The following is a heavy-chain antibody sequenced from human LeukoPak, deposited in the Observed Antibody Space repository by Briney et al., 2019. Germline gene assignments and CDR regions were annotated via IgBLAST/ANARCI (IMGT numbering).Heavy chain of an antibody. CDR3: ARVDSSSAPLFDY. CDR1: GGTFGSYG. V-gene: IGHV1-69*04. Sequence: ASVKVSCKVSGGTFGSYGISWVRQAPGQGLEWMGRIIPILGIANYAQKFQGRVTITADKSTSTAYMELSSLRSEDTAVYYCARVDSSSAPLFDYWGQGTLVTVSS. D-gene: IGHD6-6*01. J-gene: IGHJ4*02. CDR2: IIPILGIA.